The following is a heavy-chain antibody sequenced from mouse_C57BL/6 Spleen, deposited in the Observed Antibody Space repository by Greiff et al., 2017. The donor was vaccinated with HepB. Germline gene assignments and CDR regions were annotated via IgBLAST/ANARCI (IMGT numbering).Heavy chain of an antibody. Sequence: EVMLVESGGGLVQPGGSMRLSCAASGFTFSDAWMDWVRQSPEKGLEWVAEIRNKANNHATYYAESVKGRFTISRDDSKSSVYLQMNSLRAEDTGIYYCTRGYDDYAMDYWGQGTSVTVSS. CDR3: TRGYDDYAMDY. D-gene: IGHD2-2*01. CDR2: IRNKANNHAT. V-gene: IGHV6-6*01. CDR1: GFTFSDAW. J-gene: IGHJ4*01.